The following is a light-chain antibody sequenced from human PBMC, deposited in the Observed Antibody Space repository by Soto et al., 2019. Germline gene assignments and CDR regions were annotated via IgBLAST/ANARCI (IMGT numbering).Light chain of an antibody. CDR2: GAS. Sequence: EIVMTQSPATLSVSPGERATLSCRASQSVSSNLAWYQQKPGQAPRLLIYGASTRATAIPARFSGSGSGTHFTLTISSLQSEDFAVYYCQQYNNWPPGTFGQGTKVEIK. CDR3: QQYNNWPPGT. J-gene: IGKJ1*01. V-gene: IGKV3-15*01. CDR1: QSVSSN.